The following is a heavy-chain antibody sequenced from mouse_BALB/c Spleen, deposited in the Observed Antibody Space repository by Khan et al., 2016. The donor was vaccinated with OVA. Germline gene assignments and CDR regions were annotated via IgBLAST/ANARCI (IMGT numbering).Heavy chain of an antibody. CDR2: ITSGDTF. D-gene: IGHD3-3*01. J-gene: IGHJ3*01. CDR3: ARAGRWFDY. Sequence: EVQLQESGPGLVKPSQSLSLVCSVTGYSITSGYYWNWIRQFPGNKLEWMGYITSGDTFNYNPSLKNRISITRDTSKNQFFLNLNSVTPEDTATYYFARAGRWFDYWGQGTLVIVSA. V-gene: IGHV3-6*02. CDR1: GYSITSGYY.